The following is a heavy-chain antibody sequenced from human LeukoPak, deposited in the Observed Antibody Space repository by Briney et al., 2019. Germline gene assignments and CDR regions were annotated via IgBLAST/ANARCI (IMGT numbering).Heavy chain of an antibody. J-gene: IGHJ5*02. CDR1: GGSISSGDYY. CDR3: ARGVLRLGELSS. CDR2: IYYSGST. D-gene: IGHD3-16*02. Sequence: SETLSLTCTVSGGSISSGDYYWSWIRQPPGKGLEWIGYIYYSGSTYYNPSLKSRVTISADTSKNQFSLKLSSVTAADTAVYYCARGVLRLGELSSWGQGTLVTVSS. V-gene: IGHV4-30-4*08.